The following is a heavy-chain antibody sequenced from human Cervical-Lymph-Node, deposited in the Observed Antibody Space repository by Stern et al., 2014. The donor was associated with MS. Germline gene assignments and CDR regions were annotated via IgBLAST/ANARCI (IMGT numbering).Heavy chain of an antibody. D-gene: IGHD3-22*01. CDR3: ARTMPTYYYDSSGYYSSYYFDY. CDR1: GGSFSGYY. V-gene: IGHV4-34*01. CDR2: INHSGST. Sequence: QVQLQQWGAGLLKPSETLSLTCAVYGGSFSGYYWSWIRQPPGKGLEWIGEINHSGSTNYNPSLKSRVTISVDTSKNQFSLKLSSVTAADTAVYYCARTMPTYYYDSSGYYSSYYFDYWGQGTLVTVSS. J-gene: IGHJ4*02.